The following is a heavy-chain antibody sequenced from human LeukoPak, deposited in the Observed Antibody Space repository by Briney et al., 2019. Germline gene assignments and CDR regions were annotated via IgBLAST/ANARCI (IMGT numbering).Heavy chain of an antibody. D-gene: IGHD2/OR15-2a*01. CDR3: ARTASRSTSPDY. J-gene: IGHJ4*02. CDR1: GYTFTGYY. CDR2: INPNSGGT. Sequence: ASVKVSCKASGYTFTGYYMHWVRLAPGQGLEWMGWINPNSGGTNYAQKFQGRVTMTRDTSISTAYMELSRLRSDDTAVYYCARTASRSTSPDYWGQGTLVTVSS. V-gene: IGHV1-2*02.